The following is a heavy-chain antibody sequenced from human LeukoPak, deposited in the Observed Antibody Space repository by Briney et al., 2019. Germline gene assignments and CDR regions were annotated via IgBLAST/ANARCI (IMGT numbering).Heavy chain of an antibody. J-gene: IGHJ3*02. CDR3: ATGSRGAYYYGSGSANDAFDI. CDR1: GYTLTELS. CDR2: FDLEDGET. D-gene: IGHD3-10*01. Sequence: GASGKLSCKVSGYTLTELSMHWVREAPGTGLGWMGGFDLEDGETIYAQKFQGRVTMTDDTSTDTAYMELSSLRSEDTAVYYCATGSRGAYYYGSGSANDAFDIWGQGTMVTVSS. V-gene: IGHV1-24*01.